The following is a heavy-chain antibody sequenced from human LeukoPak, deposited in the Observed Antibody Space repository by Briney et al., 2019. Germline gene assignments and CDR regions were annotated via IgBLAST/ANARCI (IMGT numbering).Heavy chain of an antibody. CDR1: GGSISNSY. Sequence: PSETLSLTCTLSGGSISNSYWTWIRQPAGKGLEWIGHIYSSGYATYNPSLKSRVSISIDKSKKQFSLNLTSVTAADTAVYYCAREFTNYPPPRQDVWGKGTTVAVSS. CDR3: AREFTNYPPPRQDV. V-gene: IGHV4-4*07. D-gene: IGHD2-8*01. J-gene: IGHJ6*04. CDR2: IYSSGYA.